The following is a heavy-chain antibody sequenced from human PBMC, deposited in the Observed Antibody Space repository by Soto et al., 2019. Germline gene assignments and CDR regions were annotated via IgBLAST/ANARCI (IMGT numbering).Heavy chain of an antibody. V-gene: IGHV4-59*08. J-gene: IGHJ4*02. CDR3: ARHRAAMVTFDFDY. CDR2: IYYSGST. CDR1: GGSISSYY. D-gene: IGHD5-18*01. Sequence: SETLSLTCTVSGGSISSYYWSWIRQPPGKGLEWIGYIYYSGSTNYNPSLKSRVTISVDTSKNQFSLKLSSVTAADTAVYYCARHRAAMVTFDFDYWGQGTLVTVSS.